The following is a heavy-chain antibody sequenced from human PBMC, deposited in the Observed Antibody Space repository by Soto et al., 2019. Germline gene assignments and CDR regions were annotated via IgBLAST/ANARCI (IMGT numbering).Heavy chain of an antibody. CDR2: IYYSGST. D-gene: IGHD3-22*01. CDR3: ARHFGDSSGYYLHYFDY. CDR1: GGSISSSSYY. J-gene: IGHJ4*02. V-gene: IGHV4-39*01. Sequence: SETLSLTCSVSGGSISSSSYYWGWIRQPPGKGLEWIGSIYYSGSTYYNPSLKSRVTISVDTSKNQFSLKLSSVTAADTAVYYCARHFGDSSGYYLHYFDYWGQGTLVTV.